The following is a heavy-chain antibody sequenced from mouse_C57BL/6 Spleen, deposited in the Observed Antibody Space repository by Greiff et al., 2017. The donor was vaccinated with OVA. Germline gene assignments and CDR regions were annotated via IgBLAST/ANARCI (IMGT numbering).Heavy chain of an antibody. Sequence: VQLQQPGAELVRPGSSVKPSCKASGYTFTSYWMHWVKQRPIQGLEWIGNIDPSDSETHYNQKFKDKATLTVDKSSSTAYMQLSSLTSEDSAVYYCARSGYGSAWFAYWGQGTLVTVSA. V-gene: IGHV1-52*01. J-gene: IGHJ3*01. CDR3: ARSGYGSAWFAY. D-gene: IGHD1-1*01. CDR1: GYTFTSYW. CDR2: IDPSDSET.